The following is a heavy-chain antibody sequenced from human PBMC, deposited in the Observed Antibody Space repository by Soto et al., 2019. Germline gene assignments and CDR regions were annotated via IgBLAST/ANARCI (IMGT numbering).Heavy chain of an antibody. CDR3: ARGGCSSTSCPNWFDP. V-gene: IGHV3-33*01. Sequence: GGSLRLSCAASVFTFSSYGMHWVRQAPGKGLEWVAVIWYDGSNKYYADSVKGRFTISRDNSKNTLYLQMNSLRAEDTAVYYCARGGCSSTSCPNWFDPWGQGTLVTVSS. CDR1: VFTFSSYG. D-gene: IGHD2-2*01. J-gene: IGHJ5*02. CDR2: IWYDGSNK.